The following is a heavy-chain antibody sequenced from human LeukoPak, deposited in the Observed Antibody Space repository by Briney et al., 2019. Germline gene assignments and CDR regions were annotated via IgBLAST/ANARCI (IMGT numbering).Heavy chain of an antibody. CDR1: GFTFSSYE. CDR3: AREGGYGGLFDY. D-gene: IGHD3-10*01. J-gene: IGHJ4*02. V-gene: IGHV3-48*03. CDR2: ISSSGSTI. Sequence: GGSLRLSCAASGFTFSSYEMNWVRQTPGKGLEWVSYISSSGSTIYYADSVKGRFTISRDNAKNSLYLQMNGLRAEDTAVYYCAREGGYGGLFDYWGQGTLVTVSS.